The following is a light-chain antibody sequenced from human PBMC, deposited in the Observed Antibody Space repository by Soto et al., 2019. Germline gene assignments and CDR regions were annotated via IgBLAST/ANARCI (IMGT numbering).Light chain of an antibody. Sequence: NFMLTQPHSVSESPGKTVTISCTRSSGSIATNYVQWFQQRPGSAPIIVIYEDDQRPSGVPDRFSGSIDSSSNSASLTISGLQTEDEADYYCQSYDSSNHGVFGGGTQLPS. J-gene: IGLJ3*02. CDR1: SGSIATNY. CDR3: QSYDSSNHGV. CDR2: EDD. V-gene: IGLV6-57*03.